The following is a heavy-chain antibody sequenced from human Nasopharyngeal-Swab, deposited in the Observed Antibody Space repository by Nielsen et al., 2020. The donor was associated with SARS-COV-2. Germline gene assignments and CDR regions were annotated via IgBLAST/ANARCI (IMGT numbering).Heavy chain of an antibody. D-gene: IGHD5-12*01. CDR2: INPSDGST. CDR3: ARDQKYSGYDGSGY. V-gene: IGHV1-46*01. J-gene: IGHJ4*02. Sequence: VRQLPGKGLEWMGIINPSDGSTSYAQKFQGRVTMTRDTSTSTVYMELSSLRSEDTAVYYCARDQKYSGYDGSGYWGQGTLVTVSS.